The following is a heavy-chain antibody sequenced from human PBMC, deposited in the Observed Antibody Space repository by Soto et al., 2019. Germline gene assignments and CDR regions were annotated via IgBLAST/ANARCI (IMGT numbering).Heavy chain of an antibody. CDR3: AQDHYFSRSGSPSPYYFDY. CDR2: ISSDGNTK. V-gene: IGHV3-30*04. J-gene: IGHJ4*02. D-gene: IGHD3-10*01. Sequence: QVYLVESGGGVVQPGKSLRLSCTVSGFTFPNFAMHWVRQAPGKGPEWVALISSDGNTKYYADSVKGRFTISRDNSKNTISLQMSGLRIEDTAVFYCAQDHYFSRSGSPSPYYFDYWGQGTLVTVSS. CDR1: GFTFPNFA.